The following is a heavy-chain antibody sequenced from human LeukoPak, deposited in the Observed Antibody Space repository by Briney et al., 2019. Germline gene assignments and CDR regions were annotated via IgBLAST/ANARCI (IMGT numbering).Heavy chain of an antibody. CDR2: IYYSGST. J-gene: IGHJ4*02. CDR1: GDSISSSSYY. CDR3: ARRSSGATRYYFDY. D-gene: IGHD1-26*01. V-gene: IGHV4-39*01. Sequence: SETLSLTCTVPGDSISSSSYYWGWIRQPPGKGLEWIGSIYYSGSTYYNPSLKSRVTISVDTSKNQFSLKLSSVTAADTAVYYCARRSSGATRYYFDYWGQGTLVTVSS.